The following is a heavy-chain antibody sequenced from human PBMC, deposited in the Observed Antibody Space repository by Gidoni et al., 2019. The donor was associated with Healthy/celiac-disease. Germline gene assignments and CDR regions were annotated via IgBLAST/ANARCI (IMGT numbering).Heavy chain of an antibody. Sequence: QVQLVQSGAAVKKPGSSVKVSCKASGGNFSSYAISWVRQAPGQGLEWMGGIIPIFGTANYAQKFQGRVTITADESTSTAYMELSSLRSEDTAVYYCARARAVAGTPDYYYGMDVWGQGTTVTVSS. V-gene: IGHV1-69*01. CDR1: GGNFSSYA. CDR3: ARARAVAGTPDYYYGMDV. J-gene: IGHJ6*02. CDR2: IIPIFGTA. D-gene: IGHD6-19*01.